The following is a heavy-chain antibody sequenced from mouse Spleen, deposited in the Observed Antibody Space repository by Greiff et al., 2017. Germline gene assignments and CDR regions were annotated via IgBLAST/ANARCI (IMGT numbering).Heavy chain of an antibody. CDR3: ARELGRGYFDV. J-gene: IGHJ1*01. D-gene: IGHD4-1*01. Sequence: EVQLQESGPGLVKPSQSLSLTCSVTGYSITSGYYWNWIRQFPGNKLEWMGYISYDGSNNYNPSLKNRISITRDTSKNQFFLKLNSVTTEDTATYYCARELGRGYFDVWGAGTTVTVSS. CDR1: GYSITSGYY. V-gene: IGHV3-6*01. CDR2: ISYDGSN.